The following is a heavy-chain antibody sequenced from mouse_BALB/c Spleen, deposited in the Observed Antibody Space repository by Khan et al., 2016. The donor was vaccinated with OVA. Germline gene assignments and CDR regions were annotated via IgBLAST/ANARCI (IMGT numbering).Heavy chain of an antibody. J-gene: IGHJ3*01. V-gene: IGHV1S136*01. CDR2: INPDNAGT. Sequence: VQLKQSGPELVEPGASVRMSCKASGYTFTNYVIHWVKQKPGQGLEWIAYINPDNAGTRYNEKFRGKATLTSDISSTSAYMELLSLTSEDSAVYDGAREAASWDFSFPYWGQGTLVTVSA. D-gene: IGHD4-1*01. CDR3: AREAASWDFSFPY. CDR1: GYTFTNYV.